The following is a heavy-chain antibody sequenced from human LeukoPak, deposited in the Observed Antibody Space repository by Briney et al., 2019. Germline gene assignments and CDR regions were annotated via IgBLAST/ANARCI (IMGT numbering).Heavy chain of an antibody. D-gene: IGHD6-13*01. CDR2: ISYDGSNK. V-gene: IGHV3-30*18. CDR1: GFTFSSYG. J-gene: IGHJ2*01. Sequence: PGGSLRLSCAASGFTFSSYGMHWVRQAPGKGLEWVAVISYDGSNKYYADSVKGRFTISRDNSKNTLYLQMNSLRAEDTAVYYCAKEAGYSSLRYFNLWGRGTLVTVSS. CDR3: AKEAGYSSLRYFNL.